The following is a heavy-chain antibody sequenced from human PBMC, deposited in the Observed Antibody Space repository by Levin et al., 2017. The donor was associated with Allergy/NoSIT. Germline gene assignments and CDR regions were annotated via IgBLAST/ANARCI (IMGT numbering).Heavy chain of an antibody. CDR3: ARGLETAMARYYSDY. V-gene: IGHV4-39*07. J-gene: IGHJ4*02. CDR1: GGTISSTSHF. D-gene: IGHD5-18*01. CDR2: MHYSGSA. Sequence: SETLSLTCNVSGGTISSTSHFWGWVRQPPGKGLQWIGSMHYSGSAYYTPSLKSLVTISMDTSKNQFSLILTSVTAADTAIYYGARGLETAMARYYSDYWGQGTLVTVSS.